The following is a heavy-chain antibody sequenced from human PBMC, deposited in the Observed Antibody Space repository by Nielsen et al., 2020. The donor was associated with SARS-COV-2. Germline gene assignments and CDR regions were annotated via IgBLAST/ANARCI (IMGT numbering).Heavy chain of an antibody. V-gene: IGHV1/OR15-1*04. J-gene: IGHJ4*02. CDR2: INPYSGGT. CDR3: ARDQIFRRFSQFDY. D-gene: IGHD3-3*01. CDR1: GYTFTDYY. Sequence: ASVKVSCKASGYTFTDYYIHWVRQAPGQGLEWMGRINPYSGGTNYAQKFQGTVTMTRDASISTAYMALSSLRSENTAIYYCARDQIFRRFSQFDYWGQGSLVTVSS.